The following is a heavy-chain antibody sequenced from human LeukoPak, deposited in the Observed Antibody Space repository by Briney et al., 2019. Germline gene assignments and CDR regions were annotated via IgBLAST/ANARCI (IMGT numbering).Heavy chain of an antibody. Sequence: GGSLRLSCAASGFMFSSYAMSWVRQAPGKGLAWVSTISGGSGSTYCADSVKGRFTISRDNSKNTLYLQMNSLRDEDTAVYYCAKHRFESGGYHSTDWGQGTLVTVSS. D-gene: IGHD3-22*01. CDR3: AKHRFESGGYHSTD. CDR2: ISGGSGST. J-gene: IGHJ4*02. V-gene: IGHV3-23*01. CDR1: GFMFSSYA.